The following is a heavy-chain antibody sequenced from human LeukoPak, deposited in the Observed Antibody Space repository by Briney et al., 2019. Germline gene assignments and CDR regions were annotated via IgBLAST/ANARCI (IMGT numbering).Heavy chain of an antibody. CDR3: ARQRGDSSGYYPRYYYYGMDV. V-gene: IGHV4-59*08. Sequence: PSETLSLTCTVSGGSISSYYWSWIRQPPGKGLEWIGYIHYSGSTNYNPSLKSRVTISVDTSKNQFSLKLSSVTAADTAVYYCARQRGDSSGYYPRYYYYGMDVWGQGTTVTVSS. J-gene: IGHJ6*02. CDR2: IHYSGST. CDR1: GGSISSYY. D-gene: IGHD3-22*01.